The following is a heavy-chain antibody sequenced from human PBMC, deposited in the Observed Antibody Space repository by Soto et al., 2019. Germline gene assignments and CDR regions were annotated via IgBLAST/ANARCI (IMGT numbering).Heavy chain of an antibody. D-gene: IGHD3-9*01. Sequence: SETLSLTCAVSGYSISSGYYWGWFRQPPGKGLEWIGSMYHSGSTYYNPSLKSRVTISVDTSKNQFSLKLSSVTAADTAVYYCARDSYYDILTGYYEINWFDPWGQGTLVTVSS. J-gene: IGHJ5*02. CDR3: ARDSYYDILTGYYEINWFDP. CDR1: GYSISSGYY. CDR2: MYHSGST. V-gene: IGHV4-38-2*02.